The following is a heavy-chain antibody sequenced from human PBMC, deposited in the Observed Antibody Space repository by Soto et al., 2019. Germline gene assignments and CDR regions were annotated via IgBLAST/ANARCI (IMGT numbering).Heavy chain of an antibody. V-gene: IGHV4-34*01. CDR2: INHSGST. CDR3: ARGKGVYYGSGSYYNGRLWFDP. CDR1: GGSFSGYY. Sequence: LETLSLTCAVYGGSFSGYYWRWIRQPPGKGLEWIGEINHSGSTNYNPSLKSRVTISVDTSKNQFSLKLSSVTAADTAVYYCARGKGVYYGSGSYYNGRLWFDPWGQGTLVTVSS. D-gene: IGHD3-10*01. J-gene: IGHJ5*02.